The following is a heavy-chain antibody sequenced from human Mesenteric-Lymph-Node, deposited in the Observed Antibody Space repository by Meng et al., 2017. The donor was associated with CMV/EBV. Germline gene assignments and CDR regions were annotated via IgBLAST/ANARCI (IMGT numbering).Heavy chain of an antibody. CDR2: IYPGDSDT. Sequence: GESLKISCKGSGYRFTTYWIGWVRQMPGKGLEWMGIIYPGDSDTRYSPSFQGQVTISVDKSISTAHLQWSSLRASDTAIYYCARHRLLYSSSSILGYWGQGTLVTVSS. V-gene: IGHV5-51*01. D-gene: IGHD6-6*01. CDR3: ARHRLLYSSSSILGY. CDR1: GYRFTTYW. J-gene: IGHJ4*02.